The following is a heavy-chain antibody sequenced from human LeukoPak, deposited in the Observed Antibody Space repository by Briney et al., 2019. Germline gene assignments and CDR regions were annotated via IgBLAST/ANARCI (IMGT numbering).Heavy chain of an antibody. CDR1: GGTFSSYA. J-gene: IGHJ6*02. D-gene: IGHD4-17*01. CDR3: ARGSYGDYGSYYYYGMDV. Sequence: GASVKVSCKASGGTFSSYAISWVRQAPGQGLEWMGIINPSGGSTSYAQKFQGRVTMTRDTSTSTVYMELSSLRSEDTAVYYCARGSYGDYGSYYYYGMDVWGQGTTVTVSS. V-gene: IGHV1-46*01. CDR2: INPSGGST.